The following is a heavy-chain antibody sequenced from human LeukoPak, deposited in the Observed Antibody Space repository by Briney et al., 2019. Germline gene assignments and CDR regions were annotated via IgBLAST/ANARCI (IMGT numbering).Heavy chain of an antibody. CDR2: ISYDGNSE. CDR3: ARDRYWGSYLEADNYYYAMDV. J-gene: IGHJ6*02. Sequence: PGRSLRLSCAASGFTFSSYAMHWVRQAPGKGLEWVAVISYDGNSEYYADSVKGRFTISRDSSKNTLYLQMNSLRVEDTAVYYCARDRYWGSYLEADNYYYAMDVWGQGTTVTVSS. CDR1: GFTFSSYA. V-gene: IGHV3-30-3*01. D-gene: IGHD3-16*01.